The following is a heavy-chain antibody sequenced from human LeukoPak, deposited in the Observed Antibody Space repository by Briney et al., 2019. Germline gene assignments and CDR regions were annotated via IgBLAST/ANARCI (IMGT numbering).Heavy chain of an antibody. CDR2: IYYSGST. J-gene: IGHJ4*02. V-gene: IGHV4-59*08. CDR1: GGSISSYY. CDR3: ARHSRSYGHMTY. Sequence: SETLSLTCTVSGGSISSYYWSWIRQPPGKGLEWIGYIYYSGSTNYNPSLKSRVTISVDTSKNQFSLKLSSVTAADTAVYYCARHSRSYGHMTYWGQGTLVTVSS. D-gene: IGHD5-18*01.